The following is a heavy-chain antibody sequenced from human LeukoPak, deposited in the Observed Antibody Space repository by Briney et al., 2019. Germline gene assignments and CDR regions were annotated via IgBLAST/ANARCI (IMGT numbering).Heavy chain of an antibody. CDR3: ARGGGIVATIRGYYYMDV. J-gene: IGHJ6*03. D-gene: IGHD5-12*01. CDR2: IYTSGST. CDR1: GGSISSYY. V-gene: IGHV4-4*08. Sequence: PSETLSLTCTVSGGSISSYYWGWIRQPPGKGLEWIGRIYTSGSTNYNPSLKSRVTISVDTSKNQFSLKLSSVTAADTAVYYCARGGGIVATIRGYYYMDVWGKGTTVTVSS.